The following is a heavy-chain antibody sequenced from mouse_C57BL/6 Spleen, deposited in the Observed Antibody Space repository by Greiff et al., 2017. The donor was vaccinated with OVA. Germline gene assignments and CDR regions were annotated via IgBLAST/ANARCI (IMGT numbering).Heavy chain of an antibody. V-gene: IGHV1-42*01. CDR1: GYSFTGYY. CDR3: ARATGTKDAMDY. Sequence: EVKLQQSGPELVKPGASVKISCKASGYSFTGYYMNWVKQSPEKSLEWIGEINPSTGGTTYNQKFKAKATLTVDKSSSTAYMQLKSLTSEDSAVYYCARATGTKDAMDYWGQGTSVTVSS. CDR2: INPSTGGT. J-gene: IGHJ4*01. D-gene: IGHD4-1*02.